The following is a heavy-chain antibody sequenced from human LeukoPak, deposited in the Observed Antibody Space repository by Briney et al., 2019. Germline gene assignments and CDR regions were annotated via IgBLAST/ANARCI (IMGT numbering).Heavy chain of an antibody. J-gene: IGHJ5*02. V-gene: IGHV4-34*01. CDR1: GGSFSGYY. CDR3: ARGGGWRRHYYDSSGYSQENWFDP. Sequence: SETLSLTCAVYGGSFSGYYWSWIRQPPGKGLEWIGEINHSGSTNYNPSLKSRVTISVDTSKNQFSLKLSSVTAADTAVYYCARGGGWRRHYYDSSGYSQENWFDPWGQGTLVTVS. D-gene: IGHD3-22*01. CDR2: INHSGST.